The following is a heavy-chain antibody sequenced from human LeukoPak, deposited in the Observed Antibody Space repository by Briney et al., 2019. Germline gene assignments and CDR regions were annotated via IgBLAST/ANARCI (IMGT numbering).Heavy chain of an antibody. CDR3: AKVGDFYGDYVGYFDY. J-gene: IGHJ4*02. CDR2: ISGSGGST. CDR1: GFTFSSYA. D-gene: IGHD4-17*01. Sequence: GGSLRLSCAASGFTFSSYAMSWVRHAPGKGLEWVSAISGSGGSTYYADSVKGRFTISRDNSKNTLYLQMNSLRAEDTAVYYCAKVGDFYGDYVGYFDYWGQGTLVTVSS. V-gene: IGHV3-23*01.